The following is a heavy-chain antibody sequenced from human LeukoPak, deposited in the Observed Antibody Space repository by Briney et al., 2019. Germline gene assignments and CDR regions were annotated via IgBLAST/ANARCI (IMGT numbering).Heavy chain of an antibody. Sequence: GESLKISCKASGYSFSNLWIGWVRQLPGKGLEWMGLVYPGDSEDRISPSFQGQVTISADKSISTAYLQWSSLKASDTAIYYCARQQGEQQLVGNAFDIWGQGTMVTVSS. CDR2: VYPGDSED. J-gene: IGHJ3*02. CDR3: ARQQGEQQLVGNAFDI. D-gene: IGHD6-13*01. V-gene: IGHV5-51*01. CDR1: GYSFSNLW.